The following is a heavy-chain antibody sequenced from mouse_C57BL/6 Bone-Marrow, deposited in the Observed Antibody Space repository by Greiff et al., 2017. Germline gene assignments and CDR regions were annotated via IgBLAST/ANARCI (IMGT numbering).Heavy chain of an antibody. Sequence: QVQLQQPGAELVRPGSSVKLSCKASGYTFTSYWMHWVKQRPIQGLEWIGNIDPSDSETHYNQKFKDKATLTVDKYSSTAYMQRSSLTSYDSAVYYCSRERGLLFDYWGQGTTLTVSS. CDR3: SRERGLLFDY. V-gene: IGHV1-52*01. J-gene: IGHJ2*01. CDR2: IDPSDSET. CDR1: GYTFTSYW.